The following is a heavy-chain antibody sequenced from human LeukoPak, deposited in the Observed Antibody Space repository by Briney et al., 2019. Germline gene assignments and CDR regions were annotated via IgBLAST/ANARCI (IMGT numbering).Heavy chain of an antibody. CDR3: ARRAGAYSHPYDY. Sequence: GGSLRLSCAASGFTVSSNYMTWVRQAPGKGLEWVSVIYSGGSTYYADSVKGRFTISRDNSKNTLYLQMNSLRAEDTAVYYCARRAGAYSHPYDYWGQGTLVTVSS. J-gene: IGHJ4*02. CDR1: GFTVSSNY. CDR2: IYSGGST. D-gene: IGHD4/OR15-4a*01. V-gene: IGHV3-66*04.